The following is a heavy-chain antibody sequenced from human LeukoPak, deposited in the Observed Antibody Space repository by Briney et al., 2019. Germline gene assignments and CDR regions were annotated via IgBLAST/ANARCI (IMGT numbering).Heavy chain of an antibody. CDR2: ISAYNGNT. Sequence: ASVKVSCKASGYTFTSYGISWVRQAPGQGLEWMGWISAYNGNTNYAQKLQGRVTMTTDTSTSTAYVELSRLRSDDTAVYYCARDVEEYCSSTSCYIVDYWGQGTLVTVSS. D-gene: IGHD2-2*01. J-gene: IGHJ4*02. CDR1: GYTFTSYG. CDR3: ARDVEEYCSSTSCYIVDY. V-gene: IGHV1-18*01.